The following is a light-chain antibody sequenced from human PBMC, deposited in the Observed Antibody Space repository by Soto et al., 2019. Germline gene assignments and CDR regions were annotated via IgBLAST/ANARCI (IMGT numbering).Light chain of an antibody. J-gene: IGKJ5*01. CDR1: QRLSASD. CDR3: QQYGSSPLIT. Sequence: EIVLTQSPGTLSLSPGQRATLSCRASQRLSASDIAWYQQKPGQAPKFLIYGVSSRATGIPDRFSGSGSGTAFTLTSSRLEPEDFAVYHCQQYGSSPLITFGQGTRLEIK. CDR2: GVS. V-gene: IGKV3-20*01.